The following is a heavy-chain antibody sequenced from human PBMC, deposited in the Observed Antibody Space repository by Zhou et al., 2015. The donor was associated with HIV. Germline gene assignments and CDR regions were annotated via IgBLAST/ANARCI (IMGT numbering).Heavy chain of an antibody. V-gene: IGHV1-69*01. J-gene: IGHJ6*02. CDR2: IIPIFGTA. Sequence: LVQSGTEVRKPGSSVRVSCKASGGTFSGSDISWVRQAPGQGLEWMGGIIPIFGTANYAQKFQGRVTITADESTSTAYMELSSLRSEDTAVYYCARAAPPSQNSENYYYYYGMDVWGQGTTVTVSS. CDR1: GGTFSGSD. CDR3: ARAAPPSQNSENYYYYYGMDV. D-gene: IGHD3-10*01.